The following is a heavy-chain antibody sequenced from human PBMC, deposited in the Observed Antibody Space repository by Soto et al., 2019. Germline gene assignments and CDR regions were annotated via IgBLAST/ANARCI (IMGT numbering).Heavy chain of an antibody. CDR2: ISSSSSTI. D-gene: IGHD3-16*01. V-gene: IGHV3-48*01. CDR1: EITFSSYS. J-gene: IGHJ4*02. CDR3: ARRGGGNLHFDY. Sequence: EVQLVESGGGLVQPGGSLRLSCAASEITFSSYSMSWVRQAPGKGLEWVSYISSSSSTIYYADSVKGRFTISRDNAKNSLYLKMSSRRAEATAVYYCARRGGGNLHFDYWGQGTLVTVSS.